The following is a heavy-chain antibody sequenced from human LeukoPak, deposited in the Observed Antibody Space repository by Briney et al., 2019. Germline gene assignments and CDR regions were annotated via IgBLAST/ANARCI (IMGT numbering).Heavy chain of an antibody. CDR3: ARGPIIDIVVVPAANDYYYMDV. Sequence: ASVKVSCKASGYTFRSFGISWVRQAPGQGLEWMGWISAYNGNTNYAQKIQGRVTMTTDTSTSTAYMELRSLRSDDTAVYYCARGPIIDIVVVPAANDYYYMDVWGKGTTVTVPS. D-gene: IGHD2-2*01. V-gene: IGHV1-18*01. J-gene: IGHJ6*03. CDR2: ISAYNGNT. CDR1: GYTFRSFG.